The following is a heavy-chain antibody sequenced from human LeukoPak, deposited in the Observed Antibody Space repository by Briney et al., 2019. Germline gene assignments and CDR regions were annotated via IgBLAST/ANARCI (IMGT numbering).Heavy chain of an antibody. CDR2: IKQDGSEK. CDR3: ATSYDMGWLIGY. V-gene: IGHV3-7*03. Sequence: GGSLRLSCVASGFTFSSYSMNWVRQAPGQGPEWVANIKQDGSEKFYVASVKGRFTISRDNAKNSLYLQMNSLRAEDTALYYCATSYDMGWLIGYWGQGTLVTVSS. D-gene: IGHD3/OR15-3a*01. J-gene: IGHJ4*02. CDR1: GFTFSSYS.